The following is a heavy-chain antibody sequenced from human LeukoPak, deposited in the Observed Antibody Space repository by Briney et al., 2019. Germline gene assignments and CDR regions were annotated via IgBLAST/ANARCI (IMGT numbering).Heavy chain of an antibody. Sequence: PGGSLRLSCAASGFTFSSYWMSWVRQAPGKGLEWVANIKQDGNEKYYVDSVKGRFTISRDNAKNSLYLQMNSLRAEDTAVYYCARGYSSGWFVSTIDYWGQGTLVTVSS. CDR2: IKQDGNEK. V-gene: IGHV3-7*01. D-gene: IGHD6-19*01. J-gene: IGHJ4*02. CDR1: GFTFSSYW. CDR3: ARGYSSGWFVSTIDY.